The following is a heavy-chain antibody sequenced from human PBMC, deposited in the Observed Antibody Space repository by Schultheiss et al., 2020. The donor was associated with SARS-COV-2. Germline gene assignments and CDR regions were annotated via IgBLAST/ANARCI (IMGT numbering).Heavy chain of an antibody. V-gene: IGHV3-21*05. J-gene: IGHJ4*02. Sequence: GESLKISCVDSGFTFSSNNMNWVRQAPGKGLEWVSYISSSSSYIYYADSVKGRFTISRDNAKNSLYLQMNSLRAEDTAVYYCARVYDSSGYVWYFDYWGQGTLVTVSS. D-gene: IGHD3-22*01. CDR2: ISSSSSYI. CDR1: GFTFSSNN. CDR3: ARVYDSSGYVWYFDY.